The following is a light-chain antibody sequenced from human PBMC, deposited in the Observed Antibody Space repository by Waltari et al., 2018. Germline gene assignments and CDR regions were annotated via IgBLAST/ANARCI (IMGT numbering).Light chain of an antibody. J-gene: IGKJ1*01. Sequence: AIEMTQSPSSLSATVGYRVTIPCRATQGIRNDLGWYQQKSGKAPKVLIYAASRLHSGVPSKFIGSGSGTDFTRTISSLLPDDSATYYCLQDYNSPRTCRRGPKVDIK. CDR3: LQDYNSPRT. CDR2: AAS. V-gene: IGKV1-6*01. CDR1: QGIRND.